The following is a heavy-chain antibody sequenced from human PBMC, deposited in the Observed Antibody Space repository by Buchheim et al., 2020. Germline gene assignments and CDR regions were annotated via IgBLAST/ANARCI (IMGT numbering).Heavy chain of an antibody. CDR3: ARGKRGSGWTFDY. Sequence: QVQLQQWGAGLLKPSETLSLTCAVYGGSFSGYYWSWIRQPPGKGLEWIGEINHSGSTNYNPSIKSRVTISVDTSKNQFSLKLSSVTAADTAVYYCARGKRGSGWTFDYWGQGTL. V-gene: IGHV4-34*01. D-gene: IGHD6-19*01. CDR2: INHSGST. CDR1: GGSFSGYY. J-gene: IGHJ4*02.